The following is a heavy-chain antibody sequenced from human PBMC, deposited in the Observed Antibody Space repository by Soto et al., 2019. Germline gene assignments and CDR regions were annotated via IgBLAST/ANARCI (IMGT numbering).Heavy chain of an antibody. CDR3: ASNYAYAEGYYFYGIDV. V-gene: IGHV3-74*01. CDR2: VNSDGDTT. Sequence: EVQLVESGGGLVQPGGSLRLSCAASGFTFRNYWMHWVRQAPGKGLVWVSRVNSDGDTTYYADSVKGRFTISRDNAKNTLHLQMNSLGAEDTAVYYCASNYAYAEGYYFYGIDVWGHGTTVTVSS. CDR1: GFTFRNYW. J-gene: IGHJ6*02. D-gene: IGHD3-16*01.